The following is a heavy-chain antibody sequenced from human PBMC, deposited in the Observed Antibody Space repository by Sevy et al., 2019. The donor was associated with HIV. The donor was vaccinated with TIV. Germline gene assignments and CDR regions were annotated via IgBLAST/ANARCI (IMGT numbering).Heavy chain of an antibody. CDR2: INHIGST. J-gene: IGHJ4*02. V-gene: IGHV4-34*01. CDR1: GGTFSGYY. CDR3: ARTFRGALDPEENYYFDY. D-gene: IGHD3-10*01. Sequence: SETLSLTCAVYGGTFSGYYWTWIRQPPGKGLEWIGEINHIGSTNYNPSLKSRFTISVDTSKNQYALNLSSVTAADTAIYYCARTFRGALDPEENYYFDYWGQGTLVTVSS.